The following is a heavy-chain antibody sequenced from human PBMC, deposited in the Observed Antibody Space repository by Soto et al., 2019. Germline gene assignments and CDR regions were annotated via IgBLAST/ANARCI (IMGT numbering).Heavy chain of an antibody. J-gene: IGHJ4*02. Sequence: SETLSLTCTVFDGSISSNYWTWIRKPPGKGLEWIGYVYNSGSTNYNPSLKSRVTISEDTSKSQFSLKVNSMTAADTAVYYCARYRREAVAGYTLDNWGQGILVTVSS. CDR2: VYNSGST. D-gene: IGHD6-13*01. V-gene: IGHV4-59*01. CDR1: DGSISSNY. CDR3: ARYRREAVAGYTLDN.